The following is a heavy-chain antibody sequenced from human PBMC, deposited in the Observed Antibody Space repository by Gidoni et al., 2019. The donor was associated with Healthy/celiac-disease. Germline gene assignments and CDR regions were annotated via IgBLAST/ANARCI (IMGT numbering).Heavy chain of an antibody. J-gene: IGHJ4*02. CDR3: ARGGGVLRFLEWVDY. Sequence: EVQLVASGGGLVKPGGSLRLSCAASGFTFSSYSMNWVRQAPGKGLEWVSSSSSSSSYIYYADSVKGRFTISRDNAKNSLYLQMNSLRAEDTAVYYCARGGGVLRFLEWVDYWGQGTLVTVSS. CDR2: SSSSSSYI. V-gene: IGHV3-21*01. D-gene: IGHD3-3*01. CDR1: GFTFSSYS.